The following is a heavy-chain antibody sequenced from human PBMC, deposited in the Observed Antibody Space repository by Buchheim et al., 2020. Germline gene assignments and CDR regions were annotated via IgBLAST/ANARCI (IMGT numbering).Heavy chain of an antibody. CDR3: AGGWNVVDY. V-gene: IGHV4-39*01. D-gene: IGHD1-1*01. CDR2: LYNSGST. J-gene: IGHJ4*01. CDR1: GGSISTSSFY. Sequence: QLQLEESGPGLAKPSETLSLTCTVSGGSISTSSFYWGWIRQSPGTGLEWIGSLYNSGSTYYNPSLKSRVTLSIETSKNRFSLKLSSVTAADTAVYYCAGGWNVVDYWGHGTL.